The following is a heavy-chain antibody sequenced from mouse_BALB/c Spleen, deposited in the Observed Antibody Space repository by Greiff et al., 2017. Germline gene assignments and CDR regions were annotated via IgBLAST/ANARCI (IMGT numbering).Heavy chain of an antibody. CDR2: INPSTGYT. CDR1: GYTFTSYW. Sequence: QVQLQQSGAELAKPGASVKMSCKASGYTFTSYWMHWVKQRPGQGLEWIGYINPSTGYTEYNQKFKDKATLTADQSSSTAYMQLSSLTSEDSAVYYCARSLLHGYAMDYWGQGTSVTVSS. V-gene: IGHV1-7*01. CDR3: ARSLLHGYAMDY. J-gene: IGHJ4*01.